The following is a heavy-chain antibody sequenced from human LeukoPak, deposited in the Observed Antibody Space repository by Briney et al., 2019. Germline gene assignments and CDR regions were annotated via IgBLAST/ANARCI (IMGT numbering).Heavy chain of an antibody. CDR1: GYTFTSYY. V-gene: IGHV1-46*01. J-gene: IGHJ4*02. Sequence: ASVKVSCKASGYTFTSYYMHWVRQAPGQGLEWMGIINPSGGSTSYAQKFQGRVTMTRDMSTSTVYMELSSLRSEDTAVYYCARDYYDSSGYSINPRQFDYWGQATLVTVSS. D-gene: IGHD3-22*01. CDR3: ARDYYDSSGYSINPRQFDY. CDR2: INPSGGST.